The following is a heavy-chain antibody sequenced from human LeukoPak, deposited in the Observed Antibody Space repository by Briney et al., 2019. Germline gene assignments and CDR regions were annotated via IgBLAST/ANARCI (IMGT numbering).Heavy chain of an antibody. J-gene: IGHJ3*02. Sequence: TGRSLRLSCAPSGFTFSSYGMHWVRQAPGKGLEGVAVIWYDGSNKYYADSVKGRFTISRDNFKNTLYLQMNSLRAEDTDVYYCAKDLVGSLGYCSSTSCYRPSGAFDIWGQGTMVTVSS. V-gene: IGHV3-33*06. CDR3: AKDLVGSLGYCSSTSCYRPSGAFDI. CDR2: IWYDGSNK. CDR1: GFTFSSYG. D-gene: IGHD2-2*02.